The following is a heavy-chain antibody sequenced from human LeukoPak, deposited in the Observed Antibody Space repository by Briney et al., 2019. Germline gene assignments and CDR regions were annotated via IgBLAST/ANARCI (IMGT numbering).Heavy chain of an antibody. CDR2: ISYSGST. D-gene: IGHD1-14*01. CDR3: ARDQPQGGFDY. CDR1: AGSISNYY. Sequence: PSETLSLTCTVSAGSISNYYYNWFRRPAGKGLEWIGYISYSGSTNYNPSLKSRVTISVDTSKNQLSLKLTSVTAADTAVYYCARDQPQGGFDYWGQGTLVTVSS. J-gene: IGHJ4*02. V-gene: IGHV4-59*01.